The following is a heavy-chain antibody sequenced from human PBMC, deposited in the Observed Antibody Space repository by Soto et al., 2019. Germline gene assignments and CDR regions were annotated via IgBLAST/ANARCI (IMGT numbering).Heavy chain of an antibody. Sequence: SETLSLTCTVSGGSMSSYYWTWLRQSPGRELEWIGYISYSGSTYYNPSLKSRVTISADTSKNQFSLRMNSMIAADTAVYYCARADPDASVGYWGQGTLVTVSS. V-gene: IGHV4-59*01. CDR2: ISYSGST. CDR1: GGSMSSYY. CDR3: ARADPDASVGY. D-gene: IGHD2-15*01. J-gene: IGHJ4*02.